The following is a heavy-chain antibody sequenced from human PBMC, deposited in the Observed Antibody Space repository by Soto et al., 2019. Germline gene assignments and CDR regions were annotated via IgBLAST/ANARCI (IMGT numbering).Heavy chain of an antibody. V-gene: IGHV3-64*01. D-gene: IGHD1-26*01. J-gene: IGHJ4*02. CDR1: GFTFSNYA. CDR2: ISSNGGST. Sequence: EVQLVESGGGLDQPGGSLRLSCAASGFTFSNYAMHWVRQAPGKGLEYVSTISSNGGSTYYANSVKGRFTISRDNSKNTVYLQMGSLRAEDMAVYYCARGGAQFDYWGQGTLVTVSS. CDR3: ARGGAQFDY.